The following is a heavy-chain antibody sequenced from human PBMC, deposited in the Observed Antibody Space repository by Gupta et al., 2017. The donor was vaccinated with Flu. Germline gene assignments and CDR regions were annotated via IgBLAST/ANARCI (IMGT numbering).Heavy chain of an antibody. Sequence: VLLVESVGGLVQPGGSLRLSCAASGVSFSDIWMNWVRQAPGKGLEWIANINQDGSTNNYVAFRKGRSTDNRDNDKNALFTQTDRLRTEDTAVYFSERNRGGEQFDYWGQGTLVTVSS. CDR1: GVSFSDIW. CDR3: ERNRGGEQFDY. J-gene: IGHJ4*02. D-gene: IGHD3-10*01. CDR2: INQDGSTN. V-gene: IGHV3-7*01.